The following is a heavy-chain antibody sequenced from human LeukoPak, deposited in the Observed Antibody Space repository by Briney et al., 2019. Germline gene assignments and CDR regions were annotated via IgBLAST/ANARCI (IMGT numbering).Heavy chain of an antibody. V-gene: IGHV3-64*01. CDR2: ISRGGGTT. J-gene: IGHJ6*02. CDR3: AKMAVTMVRGVRYGMDV. Sequence: GGSLRLSCAVSGFTFSTYAMHWVRQAPGEGLEYVSGISRGGGTTYYANSVKGRFTTSRDNSKTTLYLQMNSLRAEDTAVYYCAKMAVTMVRGVRYGMDVWGQGTTVTVSS. CDR1: GFTFSTYA. D-gene: IGHD3-10*01.